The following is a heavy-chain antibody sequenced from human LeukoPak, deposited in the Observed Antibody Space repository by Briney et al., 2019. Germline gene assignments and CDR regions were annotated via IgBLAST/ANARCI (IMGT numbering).Heavy chain of an antibody. CDR2: IYYSGST. D-gene: IGHD5-18*01. V-gene: IGHV4-59*01. CDR3: ARKYSYGSFDY. CDR1: GGSISSYY. Sequence: PSETLSLTCTVSGGSISSYYWSWIRQPPGKGLEWIGYIYYSGSTNYNPSLKSRVTISVDTSKNQFPLKLSSVTAADTAMYYCARKYSYGSFDYWGQGTLVTVSS. J-gene: IGHJ4*02.